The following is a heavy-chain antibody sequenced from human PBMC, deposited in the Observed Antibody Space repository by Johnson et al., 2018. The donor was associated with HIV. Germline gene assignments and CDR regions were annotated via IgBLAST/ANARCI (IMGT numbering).Heavy chain of an antibody. J-gene: IGHJ3*02. CDR1: GFTFDDYG. CDR2: INWNGGST. V-gene: IGHV3-20*04. CDR3: ARDWGLYSSGWYVDAFDI. D-gene: IGHD6-19*01. Sequence: VQLVESGGGVVRPGGSLRLSCAASGFTFDDYGMSWVRQAPGKGLEWVSGINWNGGSTDYGDSVKGRFTISRDNAKNTLYLQMNSLRAEDTAVYYCARDWGLYSSGWYVDAFDIWGQGTMVTVSS.